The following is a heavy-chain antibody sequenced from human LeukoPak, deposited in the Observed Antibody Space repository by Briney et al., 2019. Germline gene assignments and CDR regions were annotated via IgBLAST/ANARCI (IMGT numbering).Heavy chain of an antibody. CDR1: GVSISSSAYY. V-gene: IGHV4-39*02. CDR2: IYYTGST. CDR3: VRYTSPNWFDP. D-gene: IGHD2-2*01. J-gene: IGHJ5*02. Sequence: PSETLSLTCTVSGVSISSSAYYWGWVRQPPGKGLELIGSIYYTGSTYYNPSLKSRVTISVDTSRNHFSLRLSSVTAADTAIYYCVRYTSPNWFDPWGLGTLVTVSS.